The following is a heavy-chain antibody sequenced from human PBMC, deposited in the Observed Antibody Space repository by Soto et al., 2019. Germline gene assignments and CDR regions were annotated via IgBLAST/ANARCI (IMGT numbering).Heavy chain of an antibody. D-gene: IGHD2-8*01. CDR1: GVSISSGNW. J-gene: IGHJ4*02. CDR2: IFHDGTA. CDR3: ARLVYDTRLNYMYFDF. Sequence: QVKLQESGPGLATPSGTLSLTCAVSGVSISSGNWWIWVRQTPQRGLEYIGEIFHDGTANYYPSFERRVAISVDTSKNQFSLKLTSVTAADTAIYFCARLVYDTRLNYMYFDFWGQGALVTVSS. V-gene: IGHV4-4*02.